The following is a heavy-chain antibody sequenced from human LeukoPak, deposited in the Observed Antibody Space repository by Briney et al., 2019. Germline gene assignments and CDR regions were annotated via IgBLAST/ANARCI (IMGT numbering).Heavy chain of an antibody. V-gene: IGHV3-49*03. CDR1: GFTFADYA. CDR2: IRNKAYGVTT. D-gene: IGHD4-11*01. Sequence: PGGSLRLSCTTSGFTFADYAMSWFRQAPGKGLEWLGFIRNKAYGVTTEYAASVKGRFTISRDDSKSIAYLQMNSLKTEDTAVYYCSRGGASNRYFFDYWGQGTLVTVSS. J-gene: IGHJ4*02. CDR3: SRGGASNRYFFDY.